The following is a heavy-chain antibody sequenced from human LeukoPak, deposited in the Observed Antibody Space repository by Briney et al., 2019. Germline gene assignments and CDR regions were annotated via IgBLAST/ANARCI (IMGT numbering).Heavy chain of an antibody. D-gene: IGHD5-12*01. J-gene: IGHJ3*02. CDR3: ARGLRFHAFDI. Sequence: SETLSLTCTVSGGSISSYYWSWIRQPPGKGLEWIGYIYYSGSTNYNPSLKSRVTISVDTSKNQFSLKLSSVTAADRAVYYCARGLRFHAFDIWGQGTMVTVSS. V-gene: IGHV4-59*01. CDR1: GGSISSYY. CDR2: IYYSGST.